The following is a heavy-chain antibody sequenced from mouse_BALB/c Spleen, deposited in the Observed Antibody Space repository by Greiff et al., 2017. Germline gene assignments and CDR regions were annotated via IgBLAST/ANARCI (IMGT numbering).Heavy chain of an antibody. Sequence: VQLKESGPSLVKPSQTLSLTCSVTGDSITSGYWNWIRKFPGNKLEYMGYISYSGSTYYNPSLKSRISITRDTSKNQYYLQLNSVTTEDTATYYCARGGYRYDVDWYFDVWGAGTTVTVSS. CDR3: ARGGYRYDVDWYFDV. CDR2: ISYSGST. V-gene: IGHV3-8*02. D-gene: IGHD2-14*01. J-gene: IGHJ1*01. CDR1: GDSITSGY.